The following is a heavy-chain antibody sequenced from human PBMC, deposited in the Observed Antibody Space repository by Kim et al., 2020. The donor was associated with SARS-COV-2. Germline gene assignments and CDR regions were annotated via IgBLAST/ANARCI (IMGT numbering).Heavy chain of an antibody. CDR1: VGSLSGYH. CDR2: INHSGNT. D-gene: IGHD7-27*01. J-gene: IGHJ6*02. CDR3: ARGRAGGVPSPILGIGPHLDVYAMDG. Sequence: SETLSLTCAVYVGSLSGYHWTWIRQPPGKGLEWIGEINHSGNTNCNPSLKSRVTISLDTSKNQFSLNLTSMTAADTAVYYFARGRAGGVPSPILGIGPHLDVYAMDGWGQGTPVTVSS. V-gene: IGHV4-34*01.